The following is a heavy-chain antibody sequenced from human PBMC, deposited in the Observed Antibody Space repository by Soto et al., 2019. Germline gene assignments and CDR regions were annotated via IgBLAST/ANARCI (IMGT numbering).Heavy chain of an antibody. Sequence: QVQLVQSGAEVKKPGASVKVSCKASGYTFTGYYMHWVRQAPGQGLEWMGWINPNSGGTNYAQKFQDWVTMTRDTSISTAYMELSRLRSDDTAVYYCARDRYSYGSTDYYYYGMDVWGQGTTVTVSS. CDR1: GYTFTGYY. CDR3: ARDRYSYGSTDYYYYGMDV. J-gene: IGHJ6*02. D-gene: IGHD5-18*01. V-gene: IGHV1-2*04. CDR2: INPNSGGT.